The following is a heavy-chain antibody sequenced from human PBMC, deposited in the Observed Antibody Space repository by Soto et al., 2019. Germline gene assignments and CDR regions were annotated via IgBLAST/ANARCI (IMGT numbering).Heavy chain of an antibody. V-gene: IGHV3-48*01. Sequence: EVHLVESGGGLVQPGGSLRLSCTASGFTFSDYSMNWVRQAPGKGLEWVSYIIGGSDVTYYADSVKGRFTISRDNAKNSLYLQLNSLRPEDTGVYYCAKGGGFCSSTSCYEWDYFDYWGQGTLVTVSS. CDR3: AKGGGFCSSTSCYEWDYFDY. CDR1: GFTFSDYS. CDR2: IIGGSDVT. D-gene: IGHD2-2*01. J-gene: IGHJ4*02.